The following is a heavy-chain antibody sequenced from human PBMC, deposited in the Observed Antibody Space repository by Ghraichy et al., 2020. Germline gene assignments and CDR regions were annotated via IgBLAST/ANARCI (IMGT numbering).Heavy chain of an antibody. CDR2: INPNSGGT. Sequence: ASVKVSCKASGYTFTGYYMHWVRQAPGQGLEWMGWINPNSGGTNYAQKFQGWVTMTRDTSISTAYMELSRLRSDDTAVYYCARDGRPDYDILTGSILLRFGMDVWGQGTTVTVSS. J-gene: IGHJ6*02. V-gene: IGHV1-2*04. CDR3: ARDGRPDYDILTGSILLRFGMDV. CDR1: GYTFTGYY. D-gene: IGHD3-9*01.